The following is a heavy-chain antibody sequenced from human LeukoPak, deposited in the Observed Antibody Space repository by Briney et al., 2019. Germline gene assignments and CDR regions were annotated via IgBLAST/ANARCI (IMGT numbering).Heavy chain of an antibody. CDR1: GFTFSSYA. J-gene: IGHJ4*02. D-gene: IGHD3-22*01. V-gene: IGHV3-30-3*01. Sequence: GGSLRLSCAASGFTFSSYAMHWVRQAPGKGLEWVAVISYDGSNKYYADSVKGRFTISRDNSKNTLYLQMNSLRAEDTAVYYCANNYYDSSGYYMVDYWGQGTLVTVSS. CDR3: ANNYYDSSGYYMVDY. CDR2: ISYDGSNK.